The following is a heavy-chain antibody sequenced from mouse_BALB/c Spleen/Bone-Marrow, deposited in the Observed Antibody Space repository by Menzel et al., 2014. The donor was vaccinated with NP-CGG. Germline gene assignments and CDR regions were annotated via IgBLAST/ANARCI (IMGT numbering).Heavy chain of an antibody. D-gene: IGHD1-1*01. CDR3: ASLLRIYYAMDY. Sequence: EVQLQESGPSLVKPSQTLSLTCSVTGDSITGGYWNWVRKFPGNKLEYMGYISYSGSTYYNPSLKSRISITRDTSKSQYYLQLNSVTTEDTATYYCASLLRIYYAMDYWGQGTSVTVSS. CDR1: GDSITGGY. J-gene: IGHJ4*01. CDR2: ISYSGST. V-gene: IGHV3-8*02.